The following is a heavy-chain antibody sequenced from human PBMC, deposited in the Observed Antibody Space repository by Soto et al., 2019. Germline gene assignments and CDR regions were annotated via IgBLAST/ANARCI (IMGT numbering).Heavy chain of an antibody. Sequence: SETLSLTCTVSGGSISSYYWSWIRQPPGKGLEWIGYIYYSGSTNYNPSLKSRVTISVDTSKNQLSLKLSSVTAADTAVYYCAREAPGWFDPSGQGTLVTVSS. CDR1: GGSISSYY. D-gene: IGHD3-10*01. J-gene: IGHJ5*02. V-gene: IGHV4-59*01. CDR3: AREAPGWFDP. CDR2: IYYSGST.